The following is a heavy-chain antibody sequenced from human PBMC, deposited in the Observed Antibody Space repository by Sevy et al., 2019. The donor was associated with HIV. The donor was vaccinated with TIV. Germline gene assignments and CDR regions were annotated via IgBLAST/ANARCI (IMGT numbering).Heavy chain of an antibody. CDR1: GFTFSSYG. V-gene: IGHV3-23*01. CDR2: IGGRGGST. J-gene: IGHJ5*02. D-gene: IGHD3-10*01. Sequence: GGSLRLSCVASGFTFSSYGMSWVRQAPGEGLECVSDIGGRGGSTYYADSQRGRFTVSRDNSKNTLYLQMNSRRADDTAVYYCAKETIRGTYNWFDPWGQGTLVTVSS. CDR3: AKETIRGTYNWFDP.